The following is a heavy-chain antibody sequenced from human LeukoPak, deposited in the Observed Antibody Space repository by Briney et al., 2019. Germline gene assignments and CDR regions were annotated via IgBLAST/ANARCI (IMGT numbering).Heavy chain of an antibody. Sequence: GGSPRLSCAASGFTFSSYAMSWVRQAPGKGLEWVSTISGSGGSSYYADSVKGRFTISRDNSKNTLYLQMNSLRAEDTAVYHCAKDSWDCSSTSCFIVFDYWGQGTLVTVSS. CDR2: ISGSGGSS. V-gene: IGHV3-23*01. CDR1: GFTFSSYA. J-gene: IGHJ4*02. CDR3: AKDSWDCSSTSCFIVFDY. D-gene: IGHD2-2*01.